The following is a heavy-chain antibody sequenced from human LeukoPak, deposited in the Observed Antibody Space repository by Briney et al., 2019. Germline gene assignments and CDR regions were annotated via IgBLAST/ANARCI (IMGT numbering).Heavy chain of an antibody. V-gene: IGHV5-51*01. J-gene: IGHJ5*02. CDR3: ARSYCSSTSCYYWFDP. D-gene: IGHD2-2*01. CDR2: IYPGDSDT. Sequence: KIGESLKISCKGSGYSFTSYWIGWVRQMPGKGLEWMGIIYPGDSDTRYSPSFQGQVTISADKSISTAYLQWSSLKASDTAMYYCARSYCSSTSCYYWFDPWGQGTLVTVSS. CDR1: GYSFTSYW.